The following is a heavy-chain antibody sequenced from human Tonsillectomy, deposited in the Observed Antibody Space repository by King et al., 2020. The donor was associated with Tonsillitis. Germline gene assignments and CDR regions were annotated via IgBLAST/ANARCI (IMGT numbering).Heavy chain of an antibody. CDR1: GFSLNSSEMR. D-gene: IGHD5-24*01. Sequence: VTLKESGPALVKPTQTLTLTCTFSGFSLNSSEMRVSWIRQPPGKALEWLARIDWDDDKFYSTSLKTRLTISKDTSKNPVVLTMTNMDPVDTAPYYCARIVTGAYNHDAFDIWGQGTMVTVSS. V-gene: IGHV2-70*04. CDR2: IDWDDDK. CDR3: ARIVTGAYNHDAFDI. J-gene: IGHJ3*02.